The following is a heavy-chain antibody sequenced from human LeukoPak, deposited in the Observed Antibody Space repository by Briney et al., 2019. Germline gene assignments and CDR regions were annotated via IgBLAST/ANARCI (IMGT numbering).Heavy chain of an antibody. D-gene: IGHD2-2*01. CDR1: GFTFSGYA. CDR2: ISGSGGST. CDR3: VRAAPIDCSSTTCSLFDN. J-gene: IGHJ4*02. V-gene: IGHV3-23*01. Sequence: GGSLRLSCAASGFTFSGYAMSWVRQAPGKGLEWVSAISGSGGSTYYADPVRGRFTMSRDKSKNTLYLQMSSLRAEDTAVYYCVRAAPIDCSSTTCSLFDNWGQGILVTVSS.